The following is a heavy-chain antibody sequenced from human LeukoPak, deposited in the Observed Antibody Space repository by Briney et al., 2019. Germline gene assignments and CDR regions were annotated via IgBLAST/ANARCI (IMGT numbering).Heavy chain of an antibody. CDR1: GFTFSDYS. CDR2: ISSSSSTI. Sequence: GGSLRLSCAASGFTFSDYSMNWVRQAPGKGLEWVSYISSSSSTIYYADSVKGRITISRDNAKNSLYLQMNSLRAEDTAVYYCARVGFAGRLDYWGQGSLVTVSS. J-gene: IGHJ4*02. CDR3: ARVGFAGRLDY. V-gene: IGHV3-48*01. D-gene: IGHD3-3*01.